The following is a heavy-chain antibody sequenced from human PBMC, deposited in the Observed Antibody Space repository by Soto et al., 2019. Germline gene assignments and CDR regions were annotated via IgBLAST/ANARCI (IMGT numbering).Heavy chain of an antibody. CDR2: FYDSGST. CDR1: GGSVSSGSFY. J-gene: IGHJ6*02. D-gene: IGHD2-2*01. Sequence: SETLSLTCTVSGGSVSSGSFYWSWIRRPPGKGLEWIGYFYDSGSTNYNPSLRSRVTMSVDTSKNQFSLKLSSVTAADTAVYYSEAHDQTDTNYYYAMDVWGQGTTVTVSS. CDR3: EAHDQTDTNYYYAMDV. V-gene: IGHV4-61*01.